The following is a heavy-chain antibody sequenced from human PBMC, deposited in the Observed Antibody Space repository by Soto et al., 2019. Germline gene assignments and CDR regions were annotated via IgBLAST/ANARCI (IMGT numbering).Heavy chain of an antibody. CDR1: GFTFSNAW. Sequence: EVQLVESGGGFVKPGGSLRLSCAAFGFTFSNAWMNWVRQAPGKGLEWVGRIRSNANGGTTDYAAPVKGRFTISRDDSENTLYLQMNSLKTEDTGLYYCTTDPPYRIDYWGQGTLVTVSS. CDR3: TTDPPYRIDY. V-gene: IGHV3-15*07. D-gene: IGHD2-21*01. J-gene: IGHJ4*02. CDR2: IRSNANGGTT.